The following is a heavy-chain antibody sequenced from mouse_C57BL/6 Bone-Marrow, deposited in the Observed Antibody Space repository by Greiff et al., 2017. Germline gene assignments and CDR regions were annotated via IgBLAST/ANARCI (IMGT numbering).Heavy chain of an antibody. CDR2: ISDGGGYT. CDR1: GFTFSSYA. D-gene: IGHD2-3*01. Sequence: EVKVVESGGGLVKPGGSLKLSCAASGFTFSSYAMSWVRQTPEKRLEWVATISDGGGYTYYTDNVKGRFTISRDNAKNNLYLQMSHLKSEDTAMYYCANPIYDGYSYHSDYWGQGTTLTVSA. V-gene: IGHV5-4*03. CDR3: ANPIYDGYSYHSDY. J-gene: IGHJ2*01.